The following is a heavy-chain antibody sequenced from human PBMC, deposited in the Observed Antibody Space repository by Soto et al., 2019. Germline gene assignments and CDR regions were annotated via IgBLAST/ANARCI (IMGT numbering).Heavy chain of an antibody. J-gene: IGHJ4*02. CDR1: GFTFSSYA. CDR2: ISGSGGST. V-gene: IGHV3-23*01. Sequence: GGSLRLSCAASGFTFSSYAMSWVRQAPGKGLEWVSAISGSGGSTYYADSVKGRFTISRDNSKNTLYLQMNSLRAEDTAVYYCAKGPDRVVQAAIHFDYWGQGTLVTVSS. CDR3: AKGPDRVVQAAIHFDY. D-gene: IGHD2-2*01.